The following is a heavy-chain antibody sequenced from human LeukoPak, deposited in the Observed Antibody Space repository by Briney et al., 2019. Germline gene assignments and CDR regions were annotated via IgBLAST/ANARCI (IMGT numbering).Heavy chain of an antibody. D-gene: IGHD3-22*01. CDR2: IYYSGST. Sequence: SETLSLTCTVSGGSISSSSHYWGWIRQPPGKGLEWIGSIYYSGSTYYNPSLKSRVTISVDTSKNQFSLKLSSVTAADTAVYYCARESVLSMIVVVLDAFDIWGQGTMVTVSS. V-gene: IGHV4-39*07. CDR1: GGSISSSSHY. CDR3: ARESVLSMIVVVLDAFDI. J-gene: IGHJ3*02.